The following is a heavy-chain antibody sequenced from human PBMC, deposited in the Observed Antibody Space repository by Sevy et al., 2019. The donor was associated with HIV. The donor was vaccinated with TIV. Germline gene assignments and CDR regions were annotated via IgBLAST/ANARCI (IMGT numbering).Heavy chain of an antibody. CDR3: VRAIAAAGSF. CDR2: IKQDGSVK. J-gene: IGHJ4*02. D-gene: IGHD6-13*01. Sequence: GGSLRLSCAASGFSLNNYWMNWVRQAPGKGREWVANIKQDGSVKYYVDSVKVRFTNSRDNARNLLYLQMNGLRVEDTALYYCVRAIAAAGSFWGQGTLVIVSS. V-gene: IGHV3-7*01. CDR1: GFSLNNYW.